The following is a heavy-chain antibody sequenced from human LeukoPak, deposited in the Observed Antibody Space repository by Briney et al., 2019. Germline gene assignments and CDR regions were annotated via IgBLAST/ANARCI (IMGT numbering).Heavy chain of an antibody. D-gene: IGHD2-2*01. V-gene: IGHV3-9*01. CDR2: ISRSSGSM. Sequence: PGRSLRLSCAASGFTFDDYAMHWVRQAPGKGLEWVSGISRSSGSMGYADSVKGRFTISRDNAKNSLYLQMNSLRAEDTALYYCAKDISSYAFDAFDIWGQGTMVTVSS. J-gene: IGHJ3*02. CDR3: AKDISSYAFDAFDI. CDR1: GFTFDDYA.